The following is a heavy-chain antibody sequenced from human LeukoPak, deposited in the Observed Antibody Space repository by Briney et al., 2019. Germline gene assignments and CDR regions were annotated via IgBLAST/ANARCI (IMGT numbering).Heavy chain of an antibody. V-gene: IGHV4-34*01. Sequence: PSETLSLTCAVYGGSFSGYYWSWIRQPPGKGLEWIGEINHSGSTNYNPSLKSRVTISVDTSKNQFSLKLGSVTAADTAVYYCARFVAAALGNNWFDPWGQGTLVTVSS. J-gene: IGHJ5*02. CDR3: ARFVAAALGNNWFDP. D-gene: IGHD6-13*01. CDR1: GGSFSGYY. CDR2: INHSGST.